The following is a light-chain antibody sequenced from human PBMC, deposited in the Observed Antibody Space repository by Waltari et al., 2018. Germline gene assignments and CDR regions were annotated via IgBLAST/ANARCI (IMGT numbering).Light chain of an antibody. J-gene: IGKJ2*01. Sequence: DIVMTQSPLSMPVTPGEPASISCRSSQSLLHSNGYNYLDWYLQKPGQSPQLLIYLCSNRAAGVPDRFSGSGSGTDFTLKISRVEAEDVGVYYCMQALQTPPTFGQGTKLEI. CDR1: QSLLHSNGYNY. CDR2: LCS. V-gene: IGKV2-28*01. CDR3: MQALQTPPT.